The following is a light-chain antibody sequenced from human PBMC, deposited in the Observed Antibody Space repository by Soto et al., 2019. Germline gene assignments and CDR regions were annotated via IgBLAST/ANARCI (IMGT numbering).Light chain of an antibody. CDR3: QQYDKSPTWT. V-gene: IGKV3-15*01. CDR2: GAX. CDR1: QSISID. J-gene: IGKJ1*01. Sequence: EIVFPASPATLSVSPGERVALACRASQSISIDLAWIHQRHVQGARLLLIGAXTRATGVPDRFSGSGSGTEFTLTINSLQSDDFATYYCQQYDKSPTWTFGQGTKVDIK.